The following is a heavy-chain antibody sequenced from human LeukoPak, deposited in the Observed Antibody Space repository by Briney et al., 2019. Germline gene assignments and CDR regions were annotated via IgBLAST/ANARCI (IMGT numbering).Heavy chain of an antibody. CDR1: GFTFSRFS. J-gene: IGHJ4*02. CDR3: AREFNTIGNFDY. CDR2: IYVTGNFI. Sequence: GGSLRLSCSTPGFTFSRFSMRWVRQAPGKGLEWVASIYVTGNFISYAGSVKGRFTISRDNANNSVYLQMSSLRADDTAVYYCAREFNTIGNFDYWGQGTLVTVSS. V-gene: IGHV3-21*06. D-gene: IGHD3-10*01.